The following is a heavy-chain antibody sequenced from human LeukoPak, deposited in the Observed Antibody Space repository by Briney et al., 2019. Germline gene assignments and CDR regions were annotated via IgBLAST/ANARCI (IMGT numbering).Heavy chain of an antibody. CDR1: GFIFSYYG. CDR3: ARDPLGVLSYFDY. CDR2: IWYDGSNR. V-gene: IGHV3-33*01. J-gene: IGHJ4*02. D-gene: IGHD3-16*01. Sequence: PGGSLRLSCAASGFIFSYYGMHGVRQAPGKGLEWVAVIWYDGSNRYYADSLKGRFTISRDNSKNTLYLQMNSLTADDTAVYYCARDPLGVLSYFDYWGQGTLVTVSS.